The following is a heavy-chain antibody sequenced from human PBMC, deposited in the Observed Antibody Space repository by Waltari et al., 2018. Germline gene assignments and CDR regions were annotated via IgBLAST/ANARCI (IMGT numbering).Heavy chain of an antibody. CDR3: ASMVRGVPPRTDYYYGMDV. CDR2: IYTSGIT. V-gene: IGHV4-61*02. D-gene: IGHD3-10*01. Sequence: QVQLQESGPGLVKPSQTLSLTCTVSGGSIRRGRSSCSWIRWPAGKGLEWIGRIYTSGITNYNPSLKSRVTISVDTSKNQFSLKLSSVTAADTAVYYCASMVRGVPPRTDYYYGMDVWGQGTTVTVSS. CDR1: GGSIRRGRSS. J-gene: IGHJ6*02.